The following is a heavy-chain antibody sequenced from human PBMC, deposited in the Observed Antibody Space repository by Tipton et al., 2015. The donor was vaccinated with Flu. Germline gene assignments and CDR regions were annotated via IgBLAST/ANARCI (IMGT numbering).Heavy chain of an antibody. V-gene: IGHV4-59*01. J-gene: IGHJ6*02. CDR1: GGSFSSYY. CDR2: IFYTGSA. CDR3: ARVTTNGLDV. D-gene: IGHD1-14*01. Sequence: TLSLTCTVSGGSFSSYYWSWIRQPPGKGLAWIGDIFYTGSANYNPSLKSRVTISLDTSKHQFSQKLESVTAADTAGYYCARVTTNGLDVWGLGTTVTVSS.